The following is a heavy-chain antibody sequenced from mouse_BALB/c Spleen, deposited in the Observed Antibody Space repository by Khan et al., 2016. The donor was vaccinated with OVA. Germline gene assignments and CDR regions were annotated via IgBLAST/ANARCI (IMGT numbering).Heavy chain of an antibody. CDR3: ARVDNYWYFDV. J-gene: IGHJ1*01. V-gene: IGHV9-3-1*01. CDR1: GYTFTNYG. Sequence: QIQLVQSGPELKKPGETVKISCKASGYTFTNYGMTWVKQAPGKGLKWMGWINTYTGEPTYADDFKGRFAFSLETSAPTVSLQINYLNTEDPATFFCARVDNYWYFDVWGEGTTVTVSS. CDR2: INTYTGEP.